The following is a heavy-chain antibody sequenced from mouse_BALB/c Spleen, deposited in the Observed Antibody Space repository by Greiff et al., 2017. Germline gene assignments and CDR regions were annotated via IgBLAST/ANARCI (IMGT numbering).Heavy chain of an antibody. D-gene: IGHD2-14*01. J-gene: IGHJ2*01. CDR1: GFDFSSYW. CDR3: EGYRSTFDY. CDR2: INPDSSTI. V-gene: IGHV4-1*02. Sequence: EVQLQESGGGLVQPGGSLKLSCAASGFDFSSYWMSWVRQTPGKGLEWIGEINPDSSTINYTPSLKDKFIISRDNAKNTLYLQMSKVRSEDTALYYCEGYRSTFDYWGQGTTLTVSS.